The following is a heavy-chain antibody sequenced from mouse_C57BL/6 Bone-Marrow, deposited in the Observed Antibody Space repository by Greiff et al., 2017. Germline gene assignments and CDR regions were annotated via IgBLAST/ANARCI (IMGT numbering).Heavy chain of an antibody. CDR2: IYPRDGST. V-gene: IGHV1-85*01. D-gene: IGHD1-1*01. Sequence: QVQLKQSGPELVKPGASVKLSCKASGYTFTSYDINWVKQRPGQGLEWIGWIYPRDGSTKYTEKFKGKATLTVDTSSSTAYMELHSLTSEDSAFYFCARLEFDGSSGDWCFDVWGTGTTVTVSS. CDR3: ARLEFDGSSGDWCFDV. CDR1: GYTFTSYD. J-gene: IGHJ1*03.